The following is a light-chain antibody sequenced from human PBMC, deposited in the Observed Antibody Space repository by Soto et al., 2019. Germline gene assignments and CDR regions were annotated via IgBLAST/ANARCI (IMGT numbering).Light chain of an antibody. CDR1: SSDVGGYNY. Sequence: QSPLTQPASVSGSPGQSITISCTGTSSDVGGYNYVSWYQQHPGKAPKLMIYEVSNRPSGVSNRFSGSKSGNTASLTISGLQAEDEADYYCSSYTSSSTPNWVFGGGTKLTVL. CDR3: SSYTSSSTPNWV. V-gene: IGLV2-14*01. CDR2: EVS. J-gene: IGLJ3*02.